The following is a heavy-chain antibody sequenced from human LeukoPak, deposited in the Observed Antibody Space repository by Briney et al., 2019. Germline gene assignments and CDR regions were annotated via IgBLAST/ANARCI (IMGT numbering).Heavy chain of an antibody. V-gene: IGHV3-23*01. CDR1: GFTFSSYG. Sequence: GGSLRLSCAASGFTFSSYGMSWVRQAPGKGLEWVSAISGSGGSTYYADSVKGRFTISRDNSKNTLYLQMNSLRAEDTAVYYCAKDRGYGSGSYSGFDYWGQGTLVTVSS. CDR2: ISGSGGST. J-gene: IGHJ4*02. D-gene: IGHD3-10*01. CDR3: AKDRGYGSGSYSGFDY.